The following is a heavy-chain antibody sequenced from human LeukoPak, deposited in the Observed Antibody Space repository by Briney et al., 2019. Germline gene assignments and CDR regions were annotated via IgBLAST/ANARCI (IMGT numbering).Heavy chain of an antibody. J-gene: IGHJ5*02. CDR2: ISAYNGNT. CDR3: ARDKFSGVSP. Sequence: ASVKVSCKASGYGISWVRQAPGQGLEWMGWISAYNGNTNYAQKLQGRVTMTTDTSTSTAYMELRSLRSDDTAVCYCARDKFSGVSPWGQGTLVTVSS. CDR1: GYG. V-gene: IGHV1-18*01. D-gene: IGHD3-3*01.